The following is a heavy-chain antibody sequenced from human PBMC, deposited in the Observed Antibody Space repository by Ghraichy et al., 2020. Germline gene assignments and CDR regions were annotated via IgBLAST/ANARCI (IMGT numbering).Heavy chain of an antibody. D-gene: IGHD3-10*01. Sequence: ASVKVSCKASGYTFTSYGISWVRQAPGQGLEWMGWISAYNGNTNYAQKLQGRVTMTTDTSTSTAYMELRSLRSDDTAVYYCARVYGSGSYYFYRESVWGFDPWGQGTLVTVSS. V-gene: IGHV1-18*04. J-gene: IGHJ5*02. CDR1: GYTFTSYG. CDR2: ISAYNGNT. CDR3: ARVYGSGSYYFYRESVWGFDP.